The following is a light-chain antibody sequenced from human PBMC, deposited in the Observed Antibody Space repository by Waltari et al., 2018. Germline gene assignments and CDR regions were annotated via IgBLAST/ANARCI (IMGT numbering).Light chain of an antibody. CDR2: DAS. V-gene: IGKV3-11*01. J-gene: IGKJ3*01. CDR1: QSVSSY. CDR3: QQRSNWPPIFT. Sequence: EIVLTQSPATLSLSPGERAILSCRASQSVSSYLAWYQQKPGQAPRLLIFDASKRATGIPARFSGSWSGTDFTLTISSLEPEDFAVYYCQQRSNWPPIFTFGPGTKVDIK.